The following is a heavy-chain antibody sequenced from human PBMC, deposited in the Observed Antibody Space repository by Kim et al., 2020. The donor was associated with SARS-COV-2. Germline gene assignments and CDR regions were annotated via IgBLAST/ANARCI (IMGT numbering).Heavy chain of an antibody. CDR3: ARHGTITMIVVVIAPGYLDF. J-gene: IGHJ4*02. V-gene: IGHV4-39*01. CDR2: IYYSGST. D-gene: IGHD3-22*01. Sequence: SETLSLTCAVSGGSISSSSYYWGWIRQPPGKGLEWIGNIYYSGSTYYNPSLKSRVTISVDTSKNQLSLKLRSVTAADTAVYYCARHGTITMIVVVIAPGYLDFWGQGTLVTVSS. CDR1: GGSISSSSYY.